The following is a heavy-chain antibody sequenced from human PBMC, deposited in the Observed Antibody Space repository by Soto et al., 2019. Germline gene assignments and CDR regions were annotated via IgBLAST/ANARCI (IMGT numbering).Heavy chain of an antibody. V-gene: IGHV1-46*03. CDR1: GFTFSSSA. J-gene: IGHJ4*02. CDR3: ARGGHVVVVTAAFDY. D-gene: IGHD2-21*02. Sequence: ASVKVSCKTSGFTFSSSAVHWVRQARGQGLEWMGTINPSGGHTTYAQKFLGRVTMTRDTSTSTLYMELTSLRSEDTAVYFCARGGHVVVVTAAFDYWGQGTLVTVSS. CDR2: INPSGGHT.